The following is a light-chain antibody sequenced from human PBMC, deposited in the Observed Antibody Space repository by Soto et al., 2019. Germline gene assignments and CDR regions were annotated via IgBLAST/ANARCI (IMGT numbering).Light chain of an antibody. CDR3: QQYCSSPPT. CDR1: QSVYKNF. Sequence: EIVLTQSPGTLSLSPGERATLSCRASQSVYKNFLAWYQQKPGQAPRLLINGASTRATGIPDRFSGSGSGADFSLTINSLVHDDFVVYFCQQYCSSPPTFGGGTKVAIK. J-gene: IGKJ4*01. CDR2: GAS. V-gene: IGKV3-20*01.